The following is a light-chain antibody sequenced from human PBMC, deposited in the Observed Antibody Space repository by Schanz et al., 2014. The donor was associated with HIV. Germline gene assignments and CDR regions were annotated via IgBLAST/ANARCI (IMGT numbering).Light chain of an antibody. Sequence: QSALTQPASVSGSPGQSITISCTGTSSDVGGYNYVSWYQQHPGKAPKLMIYDVSNRPSGVSNRFSGSKSGNTASLTISGLQAEDEADYYCCSYAGSTTFYVFATGTKLTVL. V-gene: IGLV2-14*03. CDR2: DVS. CDR3: CSYAGSTTFYV. J-gene: IGLJ1*01. CDR1: SSDVGGYNY.